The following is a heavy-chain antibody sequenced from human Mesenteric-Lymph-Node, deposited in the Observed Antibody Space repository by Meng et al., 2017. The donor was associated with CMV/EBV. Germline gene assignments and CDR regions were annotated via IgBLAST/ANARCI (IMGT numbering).Heavy chain of an antibody. CDR3: ARQVDY. Sequence: GGSLRLSCAASGFTFSSYAMTWVRQAPGKGLEWASVISGSGGSTNYADSVKGRFTISRDNAKNSLYLQMNSLRAEDTAVYYCARQVDYWGQGTTVTVSS. V-gene: IGHV3-23*01. CDR2: ISGSGGST. CDR1: GFTFSSYA. J-gene: IGHJ4*03.